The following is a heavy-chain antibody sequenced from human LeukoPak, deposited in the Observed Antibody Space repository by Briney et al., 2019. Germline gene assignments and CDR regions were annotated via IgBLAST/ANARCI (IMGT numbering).Heavy chain of an antibody. CDR1: GYSFTSYW. CDR2: IYPGDSDT. Sequence: GESLRISCKGSGYSFTSYWIGWVRQMPGKGLEWMGIIYPGDSDTRYSPSFQGQVTISADKSIGTAYLQWSSRKASDTAMYYCARNGDYGGNSGLPNYWGQGTLVTVSS. V-gene: IGHV5-51*01. CDR3: ARNGDYGGNSGLPNY. J-gene: IGHJ4*02. D-gene: IGHD4-23*01.